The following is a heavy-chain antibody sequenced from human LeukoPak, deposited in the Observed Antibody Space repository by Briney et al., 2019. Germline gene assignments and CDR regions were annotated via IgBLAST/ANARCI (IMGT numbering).Heavy chain of an antibody. CDR3: AKDPNGDYIGTFDI. Sequence: GGSLRLSCATSQFKFNNYGMTWVRQAPGKGLEWVSSITGSGGSTQYADSVQGRFTISRDNSKNTLYLQMNSLRAEDTAVYYCAKDPNGDYIGTFDIWGQGTMVTVSS. D-gene: IGHD4-17*01. J-gene: IGHJ3*02. CDR1: QFKFNNYG. V-gene: IGHV3-23*01. CDR2: ITGSGGST.